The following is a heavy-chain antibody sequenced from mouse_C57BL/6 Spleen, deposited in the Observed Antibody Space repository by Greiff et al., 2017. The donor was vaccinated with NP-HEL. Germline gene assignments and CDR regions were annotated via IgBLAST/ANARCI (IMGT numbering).Heavy chain of an antibody. CDR1: GFTFSDYY. CDR2: INYDGSST. CDR3: ARDRSTGYYFDY. J-gene: IGHJ2*01. D-gene: IGHD5-1*01. Sequence: EVKLVESEGGLVQPGSSMKLSCTASGFTFSDYYMAWVRQVPEKGLEWVANINYDGSSTYYLDSLKSRFIISRDNAKNILYLQMSSLKSEDTATYYCARDRSTGYYFDYWGQGTTLTVSS. V-gene: IGHV5-16*01.